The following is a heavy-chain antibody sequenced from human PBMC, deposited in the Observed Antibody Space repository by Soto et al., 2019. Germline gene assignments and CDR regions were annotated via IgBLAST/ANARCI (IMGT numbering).Heavy chain of an antibody. V-gene: IGHV3-66*01. CDR3: ARGHWIDDYGAGAYFDY. Sequence: EMQLVESGGGLVQPGGSLRLSCAVSGITVSRNYMRWVRHAPGKGLEWVSIIYSCSNTHYADSVKGRFTISRDSSKNTMYLQMNSLRAEDTAMYYCARGHWIDDYGAGAYFDYWGQGTLVTVSS. D-gene: IGHD3-16*01. J-gene: IGHJ4*02. CDR2: IYSCSNT. CDR1: GITVSRNY.